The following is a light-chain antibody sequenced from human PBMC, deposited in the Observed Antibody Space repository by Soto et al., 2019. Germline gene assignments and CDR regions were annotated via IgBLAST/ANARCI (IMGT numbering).Light chain of an antibody. CDR1: QSLVHRDGNTY. V-gene: IGKV2-24*01. CDR3: MQATQAYT. CDR2: MIS. Sequence: DTVMTQTPLSLPVTLGQPASISCRCSQSLVHRDGNTYLSWLQQRPGQPPRLLIYMISNRFSGVPGRFSGSGAGTAFTLKISRVEAEEVVVYYCMQATQAYTFGQGNKREIK. J-gene: IGKJ2*01.